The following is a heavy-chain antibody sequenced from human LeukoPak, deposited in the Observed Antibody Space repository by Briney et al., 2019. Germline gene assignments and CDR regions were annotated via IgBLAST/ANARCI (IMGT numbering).Heavy chain of an antibody. D-gene: IGHD3-10*01. Sequence: SETLYLTCTVSGYSISSGYYWGWIRQPPGKGLEWIGYIYHSGSTYYNPSLKSRVTISVDRSKNQFSLKLSSVTAADTAVYYCARDPGMSGYFDLWGRGTLVTVSS. CDR3: ARDPGMSGYFDL. J-gene: IGHJ2*01. V-gene: IGHV4-38-2*02. CDR2: IYHSGST. CDR1: GYSISSGYY.